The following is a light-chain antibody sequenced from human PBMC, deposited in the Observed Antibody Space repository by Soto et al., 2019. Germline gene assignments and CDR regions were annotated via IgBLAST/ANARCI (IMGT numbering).Light chain of an antibody. V-gene: IGLV1-51*01. CDR2: DSD. Sequence: QAVVTQPPSVSAAPGQKVTISCSGSSANIGNNYVSWYQHPPGTAPKLVIYDSDKRPSEIPDRFSGSKSGTSATLDITGLQTGDEADYYCGAWDGSLSVVLFGGGTKLTVL. J-gene: IGLJ2*01. CDR3: GAWDGSLSVVL. CDR1: SANIGNNY.